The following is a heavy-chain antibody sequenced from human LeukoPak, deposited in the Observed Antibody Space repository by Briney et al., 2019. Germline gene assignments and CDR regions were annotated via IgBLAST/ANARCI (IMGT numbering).Heavy chain of an antibody. CDR3: ARGDKFSGDY. V-gene: IGHV3-7*04. J-gene: IGHJ4*02. CDR1: GFTFSSYW. Sequence: GGSLRLSCAASGFTFSSYWMSWVRQAPGKGLAWVANINQDGREKYYVDSVKGRFTISRDNAKNSLYLQMNSLRAEDTAVYFCARGDKFSGDYWGQGTLVTVSS. CDR2: INQDGREK. D-gene: IGHD2-15*01.